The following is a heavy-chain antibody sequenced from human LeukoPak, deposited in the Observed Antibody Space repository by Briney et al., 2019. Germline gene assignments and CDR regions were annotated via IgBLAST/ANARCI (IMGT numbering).Heavy chain of an antibody. Sequence: GGSLRLSCAASGFTFSSSAMHWVRQAPDKGLEWVAVISYDGSNKYYAGSVKGRFTISRDNSKNTLYLQMNSLRADDTAVYYCARDRDSSGWYEGFDYWGQGTLVTVSS. D-gene: IGHD6-19*01. CDR3: ARDRDSSGWYEGFDY. CDR2: ISYDGSNK. V-gene: IGHV3-30-3*01. J-gene: IGHJ4*02. CDR1: GFTFSSSA.